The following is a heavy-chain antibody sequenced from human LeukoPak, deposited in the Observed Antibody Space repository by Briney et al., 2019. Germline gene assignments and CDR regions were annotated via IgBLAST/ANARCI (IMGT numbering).Heavy chain of an antibody. V-gene: IGHV4-59*01. Sequence: WETLSLTCTVSGGSISSYYRSWIRQPPGKGLEWIGYIYYSGSTKYNADLKSRVTISGDTSKNQFSLKRSSVTAADTAVYYCARVGRNWSSTSCYRPYYYGMDVWGQGTTGTVSS. CDR1: GGSISSYY. CDR3: ARVGRNWSSTSCYRPYYYGMDV. D-gene: IGHD2-2*01. J-gene: IGHJ6*02. CDR2: IYYSGST.